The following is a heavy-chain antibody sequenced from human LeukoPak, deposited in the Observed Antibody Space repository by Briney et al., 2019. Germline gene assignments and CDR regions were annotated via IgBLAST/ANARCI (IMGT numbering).Heavy chain of an antibody. CDR1: GFTFSSYG. Sequence: GRSLRLSCAASGFTFSSYGMSWVRQAAGKGLEWVSAISGSGGNTFYGDSVKGRFTISRDNSKNTLYLQMNSLRAEDTAVYYCATPLPHGSDPSFYYYYMDVWGKGTPVTISS. V-gene: IGHV3-23*01. CDR2: ISGSGGNT. CDR3: ATPLPHGSDPSFYYYYMDV. D-gene: IGHD3-10*01. J-gene: IGHJ6*03.